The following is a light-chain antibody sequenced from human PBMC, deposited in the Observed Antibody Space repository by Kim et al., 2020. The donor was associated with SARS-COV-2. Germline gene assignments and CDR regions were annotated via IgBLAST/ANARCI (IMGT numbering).Light chain of an antibody. V-gene: IGKV2-28*01. CDR1: GYNY. CDR3: MQHQRPPAT. J-gene: IGKJ2*01. Sequence: GYNYLDCYRQRSGQSPQLLIYLGSNRASGVPDRFSGSGSSPDFTLKISRVEAEDVGIYYCMQHQRPPATFGQGTKLEI. CDR2: LGS.